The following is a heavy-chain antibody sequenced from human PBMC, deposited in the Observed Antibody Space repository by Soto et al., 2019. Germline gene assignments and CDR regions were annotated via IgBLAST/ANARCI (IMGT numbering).Heavy chain of an antibody. CDR2: LYTDGTRT. Sequence: EVQLVESGGGLVQPGGSLRLSCAASGFTFSSYWMHWVRQAPGKGLVWVSRLYTDGTRTSYADSVKGQFTISRDNAKNTLYLQMNSLRAEDTAVYYCARGAGGYYYMDVWGKGTTVTVSS. V-gene: IGHV3-74*01. CDR1: GFTFSSYW. CDR3: ARGAGGYYYMDV. D-gene: IGHD3-10*01. J-gene: IGHJ6*03.